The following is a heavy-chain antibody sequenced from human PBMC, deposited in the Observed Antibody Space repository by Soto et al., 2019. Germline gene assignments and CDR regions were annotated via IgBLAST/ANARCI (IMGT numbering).Heavy chain of an antibody. Sequence: SETLSLTCTVSGGSIISVGFSWSWIRHHPGKGLESIGYVYHSGTTYYNPSLESRATISVDTSKNQFSLKLSSVTAADTAVYYCAREGSATTPGWFDPWGQGIQVTVSS. CDR2: VYHSGTT. CDR1: GGSIISVGFS. J-gene: IGHJ5*02. V-gene: IGHV4-31*03. D-gene: IGHD1-7*01. CDR3: AREGSATTPGWFDP.